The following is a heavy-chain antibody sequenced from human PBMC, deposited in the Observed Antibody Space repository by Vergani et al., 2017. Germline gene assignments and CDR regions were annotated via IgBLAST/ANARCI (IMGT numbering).Heavy chain of an antibody. CDR2: IDPSDSYT. Sequence: EVQLVQSGAEVKKPGESLRISCKGSGYRFTSNWISWVRQLPGKGLEWMGRIDPSDSYTNYSPSFQGHVTISADKSITTAYLQWSSLKASDRAMYYCMVWFGEGRGDYWGQGTLVTVSS. J-gene: IGHJ4*02. CDR1: GYRFTSNW. CDR3: MVWFGEGRGDY. V-gene: IGHV5-10-1*03. D-gene: IGHD3-10*01.